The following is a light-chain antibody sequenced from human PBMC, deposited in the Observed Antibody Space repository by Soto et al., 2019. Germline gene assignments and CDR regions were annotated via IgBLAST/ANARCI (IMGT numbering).Light chain of an antibody. V-gene: IGLV1-47*01. CDR3: AAWDDSLSGPV. CDR1: SSNIGDNN. J-gene: IGLJ3*02. Sequence: QSVLTQPPSASGTPGQRVTISCSGSSSNIGDNNVYWYQQLPGTAPKLLMYKSNQRPSGVPDRFSGSKSGTSASLAISGLRSEDEADYYCAAWDDSLSGPVFGGGTQLTVL. CDR2: KSN.